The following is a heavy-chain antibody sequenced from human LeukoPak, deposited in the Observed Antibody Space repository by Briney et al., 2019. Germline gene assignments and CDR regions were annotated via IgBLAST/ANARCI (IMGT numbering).Heavy chain of an antibody. CDR1: GFTFSSYG. D-gene: IGHD3-16*02. J-gene: IGHJ4*02. CDR2: ISDDGSNI. CDR3: AKGAMVITFGGVIDEGYYFDY. Sequence: GGALRLSCAASGFTFSSYGMHWVRQAPGKGLEWVAVISDDGSNIYYADSVKGRFTISRDNSKNTLYLQMNSLRAEDTAVYYCAKGAMVITFGGVIDEGYYFDYWGQGTLVTVSS. V-gene: IGHV3-30*18.